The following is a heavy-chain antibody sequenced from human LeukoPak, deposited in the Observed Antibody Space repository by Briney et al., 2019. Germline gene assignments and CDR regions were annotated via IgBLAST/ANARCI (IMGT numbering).Heavy chain of an antibody. J-gene: IGHJ4*02. CDR2: INGDGSST. D-gene: IGHD2-15*01. V-gene: IGHV3-74*01. CDR1: GFTFSSYW. CDR3: ARGSSVVGLD. Sequence: QPGGSLRLSCAASGFTFSSYWMHWVRHAPGKGLVWVSRINGDGSSTSYADSVKGRFTISRDSAKNTLYLQMNSLRAEDTAVYYCARGSSVVGLDWGQGTLVTVSS.